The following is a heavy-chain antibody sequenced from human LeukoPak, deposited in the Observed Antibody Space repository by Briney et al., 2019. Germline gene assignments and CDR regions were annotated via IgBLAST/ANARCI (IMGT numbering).Heavy chain of an antibody. D-gene: IGHD6-13*01. J-gene: IGHJ4*02. CDR3: ARRAAAGLNFDY. CDR1: GGSISSYY. Sequence: SETLSLTCTVSGGSISSYYWSWIRQPPGKGLEWIGYIYYSGSTNYNPSLKSRVTISVDTSKNQFSLKLSSVTAADTAVYYCARRAAAGLNFDYWGQGTPVTVSS. CDR2: IYYSGST. V-gene: IGHV4-59*08.